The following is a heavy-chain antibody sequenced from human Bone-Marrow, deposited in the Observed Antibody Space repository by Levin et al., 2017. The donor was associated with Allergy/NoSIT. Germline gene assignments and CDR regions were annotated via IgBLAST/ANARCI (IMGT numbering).Heavy chain of an antibody. Sequence: GGSLRLSCAASGFHFPNYAMSWVRQVPGKGLELVSTVGGGGGNTYFADSVRGRFTIYRDDSQSAVFLQMRSLRAEDTAVYYCAKGFYYDTRGLFSVDHWGQGVVVTVSS. D-gene: IGHD3-22*01. CDR3: AKGFYYDTRGLFSVDH. CDR1: GFHFPNYA. CDR2: VGGGGGNT. V-gene: IGHV3-23*01. J-gene: IGHJ4*02.